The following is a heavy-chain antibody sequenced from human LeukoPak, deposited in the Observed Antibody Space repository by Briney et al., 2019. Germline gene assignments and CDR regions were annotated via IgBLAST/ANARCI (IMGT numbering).Heavy chain of an antibody. J-gene: IGHJ4*02. CDR3: GRLTPGQRCLFY. D-gene: IGHD6-25*01. CDR2: IKEDGSET. Sequence: GGSLTLSCAASGFTFSSSWMSWVRQAPGKGLEWVANIKEDGSETYYVDSVKGRFTISRDNAQNSLYLQMNSLRAEDTAVYYCGRLTPGQRCLFYWGQGTLVTVSS. V-gene: IGHV3-7*01. CDR1: GFTFSSSW.